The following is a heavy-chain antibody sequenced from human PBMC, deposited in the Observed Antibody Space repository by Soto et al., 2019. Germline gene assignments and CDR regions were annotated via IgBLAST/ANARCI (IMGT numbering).Heavy chain of an antibody. CDR1: GFPFSIYS. CDR2: ITSDTNTI. D-gene: IGHD6-19*01. Sequence: EVQLVESGGGLVQPGGSLRLTCVASGFPFSIYSMNWVRQAPGKGLEWSSYITSDTNTIKYADSVKGRFTISRDNAKNLVYLQMNSLRDEDTAGYCCAISVAGHFDYWGQGTVVNVSS. CDR3: AISVAGHFDY. V-gene: IGHV3-48*02. J-gene: IGHJ4*02.